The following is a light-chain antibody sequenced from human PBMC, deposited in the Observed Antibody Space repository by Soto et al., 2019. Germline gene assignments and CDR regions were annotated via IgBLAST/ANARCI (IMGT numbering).Light chain of an antibody. J-gene: IGKJ4*01. CDR1: QSVSSY. V-gene: IGKV3-11*01. CDR3: QQRSNWPLT. CDR2: DAS. Sequence: EIVLTQYPATLSLSPGERATPSCRASQSVSSYLAWYQQKPGQAPRLLIYDASNRATGIPARFSGSGSGTDFTLTISSLEPEDFAVYYCQQRSNWPLTFGGGTLVDIK.